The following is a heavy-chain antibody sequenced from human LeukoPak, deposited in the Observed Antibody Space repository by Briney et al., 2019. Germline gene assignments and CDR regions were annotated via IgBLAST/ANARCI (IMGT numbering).Heavy chain of an antibody. CDR2: IRSKAYGGTT. V-gene: IGHV3-49*04. J-gene: IGHJ5*02. Sequence: PGRSLRLSCTASGFTFSDYAMSWVRQAPGKGLEWVGFIRSKAYGGTTEYAASVKGRFTISRDDSKSIAYLQMNSLKTEDTAVYYCTRDPGYCSSTSCHNWFDPWGQGTLVTVSS. CDR3: TRDPGYCSSTSCHNWFDP. D-gene: IGHD2-2*03. CDR1: GFTFSDYA.